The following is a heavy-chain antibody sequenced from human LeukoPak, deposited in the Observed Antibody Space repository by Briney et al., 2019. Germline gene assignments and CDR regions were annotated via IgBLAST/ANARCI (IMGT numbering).Heavy chain of an antibody. J-gene: IGHJ4*02. Sequence: GASVKVSCKASGYTFTSYYMHWVRQAPGQGLEWMGWINPDSGGTNYAQKFQGRVTMTRDTSIRTAYMELSRLRSDDTAVYYCARVLFYSSGNKSNRVDYWGQGTLVTVSS. D-gene: IGHD6-19*01. CDR3: ARVLFYSSGNKSNRVDY. CDR2: INPDSGGT. CDR1: GYTFTSYY. V-gene: IGHV1-2*02.